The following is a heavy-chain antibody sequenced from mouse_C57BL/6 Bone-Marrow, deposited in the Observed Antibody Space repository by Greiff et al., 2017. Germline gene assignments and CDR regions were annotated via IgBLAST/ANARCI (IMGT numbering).Heavy chain of an antibody. V-gene: IGHV1-4*01. J-gene: IGHJ3*01. CDR2: INPSSGYT. D-gene: IGHD1-1*01. CDR3: ARLPFYYYGSSEGFAY. CDR1: GYTFTSYT. Sequence: LVESGAELARPGASVKMSCKASGYTFTSYTMHWVKQRHGQGLEWIGYINPSSGYTKYNQKFKDKATLTADKSSSTAYMQLSILTFEDSAVYYCARLPFYYYGSSEGFAYWGQGTLVTVSA.